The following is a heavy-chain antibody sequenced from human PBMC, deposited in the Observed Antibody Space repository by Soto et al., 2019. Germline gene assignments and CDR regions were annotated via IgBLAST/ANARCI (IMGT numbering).Heavy chain of an antibody. CDR3: ATSDYSSGWYRDRLDP. Sequence: QVQLVQSGAEVKKPGSSVKVSCKASGGTFGNSAINWVRQAPGQGLEWMGGIIPMFTSTNYAQTFQCRVTIPADESTSTVYMELRSLRSEYTAVYYCATSDYSSGWYRDRLDPWGQGTPVTVSS. CDR2: IIPMFTST. J-gene: IGHJ5*02. CDR1: GGTFGNSA. V-gene: IGHV1-69*12. D-gene: IGHD6-19*01.